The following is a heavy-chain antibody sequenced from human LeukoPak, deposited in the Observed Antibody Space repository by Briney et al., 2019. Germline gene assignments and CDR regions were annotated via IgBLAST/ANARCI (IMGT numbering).Heavy chain of an antibody. J-gene: IGHJ4*02. D-gene: IGHD6-19*01. CDR3: ANVWGSVAIDY. CDR2: IAGGDDR. Sequence: PGGSLRLSCAASGFIFSPYAMSWVRQAPGKGLEWVAGIAGGDDRFYADSVKGRFSISRDNSKNTVDLQMNSLRVEDTAVYYCANVWGSVAIDYWGQGTLVTVSS. CDR1: GFIFSPYA. V-gene: IGHV3-23*01.